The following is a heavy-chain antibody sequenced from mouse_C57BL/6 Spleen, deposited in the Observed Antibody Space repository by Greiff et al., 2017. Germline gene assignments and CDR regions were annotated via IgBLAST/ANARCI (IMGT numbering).Heavy chain of an antibody. CDR3: ARPISYYDGLDV. CDR2: IHPNSGST. V-gene: IGHV1-64*01. CDR1: GYTFTSYW. Sequence: VQLQQPGAELVKPGASVKLSCKASGYTFTSYWMHWVKQRPGQGLEWIGMIHPNSGSTNYNEKFKSKATLTVDKSSSTAYMQLSSLTSEDSAVYYCARPISYYDGLDVWGTGTTVTVSS. J-gene: IGHJ1*03. D-gene: IGHD1-1*01.